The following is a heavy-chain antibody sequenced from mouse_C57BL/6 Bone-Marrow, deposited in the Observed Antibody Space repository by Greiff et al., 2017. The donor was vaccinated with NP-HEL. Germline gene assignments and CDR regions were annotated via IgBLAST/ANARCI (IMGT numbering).Heavy chain of an antibody. D-gene: IGHD2-1*01. V-gene: IGHV5-4*03. Sequence: EVKLVESGGGLVKPGGSLKLSCAASGFTFSSYAMSWVRQTPEKRLEWVATISDGGSYTYYPDNVKGRFTISRDNAKNNLYLQMSQLKSEDTAMYYCASGYYGKGGPYAMDYWGQGTSVTVSS. J-gene: IGHJ4*01. CDR2: ISDGGSYT. CDR1: GFTFSSYA. CDR3: ASGYYGKGGPYAMDY.